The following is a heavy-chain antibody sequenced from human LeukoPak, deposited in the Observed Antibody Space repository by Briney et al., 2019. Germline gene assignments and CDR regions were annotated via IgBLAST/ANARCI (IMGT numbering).Heavy chain of an antibody. CDR3: ARHLTTVTAAYFDY. V-gene: IGHV4-59*08. CDR1: GGSISSYY. Sequence: KPSETLSLTCTVSGGSISSYYWSWIRQPPGKGLEWIGYIYYRSANYNPSLKSRVTISIDTSKNQFSLRLSSVTAADTAVYYCARHLTTVTAAYFDYWGQGTLVTVSS. CDR2: IYYRSA. J-gene: IGHJ4*02. D-gene: IGHD4-17*01.